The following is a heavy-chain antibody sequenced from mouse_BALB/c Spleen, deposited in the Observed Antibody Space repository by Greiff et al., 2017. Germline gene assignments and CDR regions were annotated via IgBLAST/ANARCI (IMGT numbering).Heavy chain of an antibody. CDR3: ARRRYGYAMDY. D-gene: IGHD2-14*01. Sequence: QVQLKQSGAELMKPGASVKISCKATGYTFSSYWIEWVKQRPGHGLEWIGEILPGSGSTNYNEKFKGKATFTADTSSNTAYMQLSSLTSEDSAVYYCARRRYGYAMDYWGQGTSVTVSS. CDR2: ILPGSGST. V-gene: IGHV1-9*01. J-gene: IGHJ4*01. CDR1: GYTFSSYW.